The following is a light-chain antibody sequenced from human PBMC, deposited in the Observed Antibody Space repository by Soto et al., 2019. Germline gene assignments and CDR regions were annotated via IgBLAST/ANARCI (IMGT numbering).Light chain of an antibody. Sequence: QSALTQPPSASGSPGQSVTISCTGTSSDVGGYNHVSWYQQHPGKAPKLMIYEVSKRPSGVPARFSGSNSGYTASLAVSGLQTEDEADYYCSSYAGSNNLVFGGGTKLTVL. J-gene: IGLJ2*01. V-gene: IGLV2-8*01. CDR3: SSYAGSNNLV. CDR2: EVS. CDR1: SSDVGGYNH.